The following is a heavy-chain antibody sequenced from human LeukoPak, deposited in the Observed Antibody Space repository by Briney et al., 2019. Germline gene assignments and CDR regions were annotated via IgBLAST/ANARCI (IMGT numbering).Heavy chain of an antibody. CDR1: GYTFTAYY. CDR3: GRGNLSFDP. J-gene: IGHJ5*02. V-gene: IGHV1-2*02. CDR2: INPKSGGT. Sequence: ASVKVSCKASGYTFTAYYIHWVRQAPGQGLEWMGWINPKSGGTNYAQNFQGRVTMTRDTSISTGYMELSGLTSDDTAVYYCGRGNLSFDPRGQGTLVIVSS.